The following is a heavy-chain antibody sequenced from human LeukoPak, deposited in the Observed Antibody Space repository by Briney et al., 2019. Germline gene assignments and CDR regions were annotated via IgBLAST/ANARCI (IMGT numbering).Heavy chain of an antibody. D-gene: IGHD1-26*01. J-gene: IGHJ6*03. Sequence: GGSLRLSCTVSGFTVSSNSMSWVRETPGKGLEWVSSINSSSADTFYADSVRGRFTISRDNAQSSLYLQMNSLRADDTAIYYCARDPYNGNYGDSYYYYMDVWGKGTTVTISS. CDR1: GFTVSSNS. CDR3: ARDPYNGNYGDSYYYYMDV. CDR2: INSSSADT. V-gene: IGHV3-21*01.